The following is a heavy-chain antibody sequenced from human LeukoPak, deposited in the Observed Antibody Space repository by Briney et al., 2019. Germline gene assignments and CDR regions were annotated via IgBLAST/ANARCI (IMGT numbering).Heavy chain of an antibody. CDR2: ISYDGSNK. D-gene: IGHD6-13*01. CDR1: GFTFSSYA. J-gene: IGHJ4*02. V-gene: IGHV3-30-3*01. Sequence: GGSLRLSCAASGFTFSSYAMHWVRQAPGKGLEWVAVISYDGSNKYYADSVKGRFTISRDNSKNTLYLQMNSLRAEDTAVYYCARDVGLQQLSLYFDYWGQGTLVTVSS. CDR3: ARDVGLQQLSLYFDY.